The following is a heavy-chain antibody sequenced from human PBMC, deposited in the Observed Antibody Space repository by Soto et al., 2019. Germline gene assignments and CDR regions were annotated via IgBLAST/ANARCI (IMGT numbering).Heavy chain of an antibody. CDR3: AGIIQYTCGWRYYYGMDV. CDR2: VYYSGST. J-gene: IGHJ6*02. CDR1: GGSINNSSYY. D-gene: IGHD6-19*01. Sequence: QLQLQESGPGLVKPSETLSLICSVSGGSINNSSYYWGWIRQPPGKGLEWIGNVYYSGSTHYNPAPKRRVTTSGDTSKNQFSLKLTSVTAADTAEYYCAGIIQYTCGWRYYYGMDVWGQGTTVTVSS. V-gene: IGHV4-39*01.